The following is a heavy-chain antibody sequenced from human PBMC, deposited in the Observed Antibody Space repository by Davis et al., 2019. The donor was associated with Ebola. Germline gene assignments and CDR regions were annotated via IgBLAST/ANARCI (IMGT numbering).Heavy chain of an antibody. V-gene: IGHV3-30*03. CDR3: ARGMVRGLDAFDI. Sequence: PGGSLRLSCAASGFTFSTYAMHWVRQAPGKGLEWVAVISYDGSNKYYVDSVKGRFTISRDNAKNSLYLQMNSLRDEDTAVYYCARGMVRGLDAFDIWGQGTMVTVSS. CDR1: GFTFSTYA. J-gene: IGHJ3*02. D-gene: IGHD3-10*01. CDR2: ISYDGSNK.